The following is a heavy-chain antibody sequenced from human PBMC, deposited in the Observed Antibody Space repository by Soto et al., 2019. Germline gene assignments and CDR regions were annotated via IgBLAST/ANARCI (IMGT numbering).Heavy chain of an antibody. J-gene: IGHJ6*02. CDR2: ISAYNGNT. CDR3: ARDYYDSRSLFQYYYYGMDV. D-gene: IGHD3-22*01. CDR1: GYTFTSYG. V-gene: IGHV1-18*01. Sequence: QVQLVQSGAEVKKPGASVKVSCKASGYTFTSYGISWVRQAPGQGLEWMGWISAYNGNTNYAQKLQGRVTMTTDTSTSTAYMELRSLRSDDTAVYYCARDYYDSRSLFQYYYYGMDVWGQGTTVTVSS.